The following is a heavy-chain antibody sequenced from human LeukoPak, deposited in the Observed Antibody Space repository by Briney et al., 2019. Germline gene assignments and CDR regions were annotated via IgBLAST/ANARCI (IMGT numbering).Heavy chain of an antibody. Sequence: PGGSLRLSCAASGFTFNEYAMHWVRQAPGKGLEWVSGISWNSGTIDYADSVKGRFTISTDSAKNSLFLQMNSLRTEDTALYYCAKGQQLVFSSIDYWGPGTLVTVSS. CDR1: GFTFNEYA. CDR3: AKGQQLVFSSIDY. D-gene: IGHD6-13*01. V-gene: IGHV3-9*01. J-gene: IGHJ4*02. CDR2: ISWNSGTI.